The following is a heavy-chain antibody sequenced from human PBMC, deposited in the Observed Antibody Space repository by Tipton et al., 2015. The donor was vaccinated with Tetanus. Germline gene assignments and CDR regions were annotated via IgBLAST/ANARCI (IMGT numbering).Heavy chain of an antibody. CDR2: ISNSGTS. CDR1: DESISSSSYY. Sequence: TLSLTCTVSDESISSSSYYWGWIRHHPGRGLEWIASISNSGTSYNNPSFRSRVTISVDTSKNQFSLKLSSVTAADTAVYYCASRDREQGKFDYWGQGTLVTVSS. J-gene: IGHJ4*02. D-gene: IGHD7-27*01. V-gene: IGHV4-39*07. CDR3: ASRDREQGKFDY.